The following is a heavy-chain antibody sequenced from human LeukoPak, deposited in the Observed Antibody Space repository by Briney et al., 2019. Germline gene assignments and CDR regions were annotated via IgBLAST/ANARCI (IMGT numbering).Heavy chain of an antibody. J-gene: IGHJ6*03. CDR3: ARSPFLEYLEPTYMDV. CDR2: ISPKSGGT. Sequence: ASVKVSCKASGYTFTGHFIHYVRQAPGQGLEWMGWISPKSGGTNYAQKFQGRVTMARDTAISTAYMELSSLKSDDTAMYYCARSPFLEYLEPTYMDVWGKGTSVIVSS. V-gene: IGHV1-2*02. D-gene: IGHD3-3*02. CDR1: GYTFTGHF.